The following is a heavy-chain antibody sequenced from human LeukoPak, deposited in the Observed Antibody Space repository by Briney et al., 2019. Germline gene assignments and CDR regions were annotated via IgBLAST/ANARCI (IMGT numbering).Heavy chain of an antibody. CDR1: GYTFTSYG. J-gene: IGHJ4*02. V-gene: IGHV1-18*01. Sequence: ASVKVSCKASGYTFTSYGISWVRQTPGQGPEWMGWISAYNGNTNYAQKFQGRVTMTTDTSTSTAYMELRSLRSDDTAVYYCARATAGKTTYYFDYWGQGTLVTVSS. CDR2: ISAYNGNT. CDR3: ARATAGKTTYYFDY. D-gene: IGHD6-13*01.